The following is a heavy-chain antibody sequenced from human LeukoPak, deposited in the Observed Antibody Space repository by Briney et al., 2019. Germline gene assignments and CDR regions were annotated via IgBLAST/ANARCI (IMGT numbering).Heavy chain of an antibody. CDR3: ARGARIAVAGYDY. J-gene: IGHJ4*02. CDR2: INHSGST. Sequence: PSETLSLTCAVYGGSFSGYYWSWIRQPPGKGLEWIGEINHSGSTNYNPPLKSRVTISVDTSKNQFSLKLSSVTAADTAVYYCARGARIAVAGYDYWGQGTLVTVSS. CDR1: GGSFSGYY. V-gene: IGHV4-34*01. D-gene: IGHD6-19*01.